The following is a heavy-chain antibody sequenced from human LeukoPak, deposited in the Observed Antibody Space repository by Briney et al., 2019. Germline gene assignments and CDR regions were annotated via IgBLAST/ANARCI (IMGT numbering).Heavy chain of an antibody. CDR3: ARANYYDSSGYSRGAFDI. CDR1: GYSISSDFY. CDR2: FFHSGST. D-gene: IGHD3-22*01. Sequence: PSETLSLTCSVSGYSISSDFYWGWIRPPPGEGLEGIGSFFHSGSTYYNPSLKSRITISVDTSKNQFSLKLSSVTAADTAVYYCARANYYDSSGYSRGAFDIWGQGTMVTVSS. V-gene: IGHV4-38-2*02. J-gene: IGHJ3*02.